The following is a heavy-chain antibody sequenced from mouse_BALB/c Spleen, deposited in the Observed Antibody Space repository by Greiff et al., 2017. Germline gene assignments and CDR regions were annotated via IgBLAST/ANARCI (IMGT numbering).Heavy chain of an antibody. V-gene: IGHV2-2*02. CDR3: ARKGIYDGYYGYAMDY. CDR2: IWSGGST. CDR1: GFSLTSYG. Sequence: VKLVESGPGLVQPSQSLSITCTVSGFSLTSYGVHWVRQSPGKGLEWLGVIWSGGSTDYNAAFISRLSISKDNSKSQVFFKMNSLQANDTAIYYCARKGIYDGYYGYAMDYWGQGTSVTVSS. J-gene: IGHJ4*01. D-gene: IGHD2-3*01.